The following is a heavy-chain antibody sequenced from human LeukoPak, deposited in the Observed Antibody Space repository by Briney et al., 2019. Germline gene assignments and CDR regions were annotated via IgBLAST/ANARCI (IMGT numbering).Heavy chain of an antibody. V-gene: IGHV4-34*01. CDR1: GGSISSYY. Sequence: SETLSLTCTVSGGSISSYYWSWIRQPPGKGLEWIGEINHSGSTNYNPSLKSRVTISVDTSKNQFSLKLSSVTAADTAVYYCARGSRRPTRFQHWGQGTLVTVSS. CDR2: INHSGST. J-gene: IGHJ1*01. D-gene: IGHD2-15*01. CDR3: ARGSRRPTRFQH.